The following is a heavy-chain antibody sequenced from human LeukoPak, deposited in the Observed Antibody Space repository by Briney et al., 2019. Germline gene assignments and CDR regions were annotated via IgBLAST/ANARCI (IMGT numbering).Heavy chain of an antibody. Sequence: ASVKVSCKASGYTFTSYGISWVRQAPGKGLEWMGWIRPYSGNTNYAQKLHGRVTMTTDTTTSTAYMELRSLRSDDTAVYYCARQVQHSYYYYYMDVWGKGTTVTVSS. CDR3: ARQVQHSYYYYYMDV. CDR1: GYTFTSYG. CDR2: IRPYSGNT. J-gene: IGHJ6*03. V-gene: IGHV1-18*01.